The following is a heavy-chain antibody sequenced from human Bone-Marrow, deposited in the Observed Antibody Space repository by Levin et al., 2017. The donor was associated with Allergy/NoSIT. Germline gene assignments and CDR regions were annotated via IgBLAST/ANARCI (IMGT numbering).Heavy chain of an antibody. CDR1: GYIFSNCD. Sequence: ASVKVSCKASGYIFSNCDINWVRQAPGQGLEWMGWMNPTSGTPQYAESFQGRVIMTTDMSNHIVYMELTGLRTEDTATYYCARRQEGLPHYNYALDVWGQGTTVAVSS. D-gene: IGHD3-10*01. J-gene: IGHJ6*02. V-gene: IGHV1-8*02. CDR2: MNPTSGTP. CDR3: ARRQEGLPHYNYALDV.